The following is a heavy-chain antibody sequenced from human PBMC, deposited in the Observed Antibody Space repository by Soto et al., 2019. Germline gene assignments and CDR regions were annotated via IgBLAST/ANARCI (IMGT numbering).Heavy chain of an antibody. CDR1: GYTLTELS. D-gene: IGHD4-4*01. Sequence: ASVKASCKVSGYTLTELSMHWVRQAPGKGPEWMGGFDPEDGETIYAQKFQGRVTMTEDTSTDTAYMELSSLRYEVTAVYYCATDGALPNDCSGKGDYWGQGTLVTVS. CDR2: FDPEDGET. J-gene: IGHJ4*02. CDR3: ATDGALPNDCSGKGDY. V-gene: IGHV1-24*01.